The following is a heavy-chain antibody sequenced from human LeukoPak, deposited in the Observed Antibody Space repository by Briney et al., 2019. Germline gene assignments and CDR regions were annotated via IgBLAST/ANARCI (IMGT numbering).Heavy chain of an antibody. CDR1: GFTFSSYG. D-gene: IGHD1-26*01. J-gene: IGHJ4*02. Sequence: ASVKVSCKASGFTFSSYGISWVRQAPGQGLEWMGWVSAYNGKTNYAQKFQGRVTMTTDTSTSTAYMDLRSLRSDDTAVYYCARGGALTSFDSWGQGTLITVSS. CDR3: ARGGALTSFDS. V-gene: IGHV1-18*01. CDR2: VSAYNGKT.